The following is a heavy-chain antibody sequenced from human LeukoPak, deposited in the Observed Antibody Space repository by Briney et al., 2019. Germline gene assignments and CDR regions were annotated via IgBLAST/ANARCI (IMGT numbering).Heavy chain of an antibody. Sequence: GESLNISCKRSGYTFTSNSIGWVGQMPGKGREWMGIIYPGDAETRYIPSFQGQVTMSADKSISTDYLQWSSLEASDAAMYYCARNGYYDSSGFDYWGQGTLVTVSS. CDR3: ARNGYYDSSGFDY. CDR2: IYPGDAET. V-gene: IGHV5-51*01. D-gene: IGHD3-22*01. CDR1: GYTFTSNS. J-gene: IGHJ4*02.